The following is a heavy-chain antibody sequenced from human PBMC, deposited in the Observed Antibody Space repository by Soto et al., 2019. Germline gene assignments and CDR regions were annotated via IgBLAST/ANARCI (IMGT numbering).Heavy chain of an antibody. V-gene: IGHV3-30*03. CDR1: GLTFSSYC. CDR3: ARDLREGRYSPFDY. D-gene: IGHD1-26*01. J-gene: IGHJ4*02. Sequence: SGGSLRLSCAASGLTFSSYCMHWVCQAPGKGLEWVAITSYDGSNKYYADSVKGRFSISRDNSKNTLFLQMNSLRAEDTVVYYCARDLREGRYSPFDYWGPGTLVTVSS. CDR2: TSYDGSNK.